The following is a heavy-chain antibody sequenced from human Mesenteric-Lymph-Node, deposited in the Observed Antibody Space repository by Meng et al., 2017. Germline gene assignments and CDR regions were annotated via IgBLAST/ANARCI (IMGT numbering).Heavy chain of an antibody. V-gene: IGHV4-31*03. Sequence: QVQLQEAGPGLVKPSQTLSLPFTVSVGFISSGNHYWIWIRQHPGKGLEYIGYIYYSGSTYYNPSLKSRLIISVDTSKNQFSLRLNSVTAADTAVYYCASLYGDSSVWYLDLWGRGTLVTVSS. CDR3: ASLYGDSSVWYLDL. CDR1: VGFISSGNHY. J-gene: IGHJ2*01. CDR2: IYYSGST. D-gene: IGHD4-17*01.